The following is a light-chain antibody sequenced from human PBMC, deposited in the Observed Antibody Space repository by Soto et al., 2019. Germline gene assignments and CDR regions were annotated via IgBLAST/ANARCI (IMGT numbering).Light chain of an antibody. CDR1: QSVSSY. CDR3: QLYGISPH. J-gene: IGKJ5*01. V-gene: IGKV3-20*01. Sequence: EIVLTQSPATLSLSPGERATLSCRASQSVSSYLAWYQQKPGQAPRLLIYGESSRATGIPDRFSGSASGTDFTLTINRLEPEDFAVYYCQLYGISPHFGQGTRLEIK. CDR2: GES.